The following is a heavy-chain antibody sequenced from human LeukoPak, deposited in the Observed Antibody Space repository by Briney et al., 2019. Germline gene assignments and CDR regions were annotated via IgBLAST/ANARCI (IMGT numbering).Heavy chain of an antibody. D-gene: IGHD1-26*01. CDR3: ARVREWEEISGAIHDYFDY. CDR2: IKPNSGAT. V-gene: IGHV1-2*02. Sequence: TSVKVSCKASGYTFTGYYIHWVRQAPDQGLEWMGWIKPNSGATNYAQKFQGRVTMTRDTSINTAYMELSSLTSDDTAVYYCARVREWEEISGAIHDYFDYWGQGTLVTVSS. CDR1: GYTFTGYY. J-gene: IGHJ4*02.